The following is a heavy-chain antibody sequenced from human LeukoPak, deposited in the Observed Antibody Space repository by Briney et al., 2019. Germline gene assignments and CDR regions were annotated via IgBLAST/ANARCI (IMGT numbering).Heavy chain of an antibody. CDR1: GCTFTSYD. Sequence: ASVKVSCKASGCTFTSYDINWVRQATGQGLEWMGWMNPNSGNTGYAQKFQGRVTITRNTSISTAYMELSSLRSEDTAVYYCARGRYCSSTSCYTKGVDYWGQGTLVTVSS. CDR3: ARGRYCSSTSCYTKGVDY. J-gene: IGHJ4*02. V-gene: IGHV1-8*03. D-gene: IGHD2-2*02. CDR2: MNPNSGNT.